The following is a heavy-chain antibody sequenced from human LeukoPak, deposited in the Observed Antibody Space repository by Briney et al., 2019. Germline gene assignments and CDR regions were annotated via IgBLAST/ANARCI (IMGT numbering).Heavy chain of an antibody. D-gene: IGHD4-11*01. CDR1: RGSISGYY. V-gene: IGHV4-59*01. CDR3: ARVDYSNPSY. J-gene: IGHJ4*02. CDR2: IYYSGGT. Sequence: MASETLSLTCTVSRGSISGYYWSWIRQPPGKGLEWIGYIYYSGGTNYNPSLKSRVTISIDTSKKQFSLKLSSVTAADTAVYYCARVDYSNPSYWGQGTLVTVSS.